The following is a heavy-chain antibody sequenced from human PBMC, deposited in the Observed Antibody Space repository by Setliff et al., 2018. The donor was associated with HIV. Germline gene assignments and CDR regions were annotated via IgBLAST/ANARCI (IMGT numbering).Heavy chain of an antibody. V-gene: IGHV4-38-2*01. Sequence: PSETLSLTCDVSGFSITDGFYWAWIRQSPGKGLEWIGSINHSGSTNYNPSLKSRVSISVDMSKNQFSLKLSSVTAADTAVYYCARGASGWRDFDAFDIWGQGTMVTVSS. D-gene: IGHD6-19*01. CDR3: ARGASGWRDFDAFDI. CDR1: GFSITDGFY. CDR2: INHSGST. J-gene: IGHJ3*02.